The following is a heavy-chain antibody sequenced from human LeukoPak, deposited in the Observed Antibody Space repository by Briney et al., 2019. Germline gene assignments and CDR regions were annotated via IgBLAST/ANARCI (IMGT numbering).Heavy chain of an antibody. CDR1: GYTLTELS. CDR2: FDPGDGET. J-gene: IGHJ6*02. Sequence: ASVKVSCKVSGYTLTELSMHWVRQAPGKGLVWMGGFDPGDGETIYAQKFQGRVTMTEDTSTDTAYMELSSLRSEDTAVYYCATEGIAARVYYYGMDVWGQGTTVTVSS. D-gene: IGHD6-13*01. CDR3: ATEGIAARVYYYGMDV. V-gene: IGHV1-24*01.